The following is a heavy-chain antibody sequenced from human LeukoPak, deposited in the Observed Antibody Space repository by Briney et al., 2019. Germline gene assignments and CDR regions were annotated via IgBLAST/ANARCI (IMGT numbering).Heavy chain of an antibody. J-gene: IGHJ4*02. CDR3: ARDRYDILTGVTADY. CDR2: MNPNSGNT. CDR1: GYTFTSHD. V-gene: IGHV1-8*01. D-gene: IGHD3-9*01. Sequence: GASVKVSCKASGYTFTSHDINWVRQATGQGLEWMGWMNPNSGNTGYAQKFQGRGTMTSNTSISTAYMELNSLRSEDTAVYYCARDRYDILTGVTADYWGQGTLVTVSS.